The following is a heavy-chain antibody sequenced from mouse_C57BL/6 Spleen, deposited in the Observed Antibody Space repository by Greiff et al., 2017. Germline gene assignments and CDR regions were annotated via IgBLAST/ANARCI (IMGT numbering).Heavy chain of an antibody. D-gene: IGHD1-1*01. CDR1: GYTFTSYG. CDR3: ARGGTTTWYFEV. V-gene: IGHV1-81*01. CDR2: IYPRSGNT. J-gene: IGHJ1*03. Sequence: QVQLQQSGAELARPGASVKLSCKASGYTFTSYGISWVKQRPGQGLEWIGEIYPRSGNTYYNEKFKGKATLTADKSSSTAYMELRSLTSEDSAVYFCARGGTTTWYFEVWGTGTTVTVSS.